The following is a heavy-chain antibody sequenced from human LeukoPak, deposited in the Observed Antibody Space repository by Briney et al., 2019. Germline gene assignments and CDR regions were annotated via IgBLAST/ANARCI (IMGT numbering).Heavy chain of an antibody. CDR1: GGSFSGCY. V-gene: IGHV4-34*01. CDR3: ARGRARRWLQLGVCYFDY. D-gene: IGHD5-24*01. Sequence: SETLSLTCAVYGGSFSGCYWSWIHQPPGKGLEWIGEINHSGSTNYNPSLKSRVTISVDTSKNQFSLKLGSVTAADTAVYYCARGRARRWLQLGVCYFDYWGQGTLVTVSS. CDR2: INHSGST. J-gene: IGHJ4*02.